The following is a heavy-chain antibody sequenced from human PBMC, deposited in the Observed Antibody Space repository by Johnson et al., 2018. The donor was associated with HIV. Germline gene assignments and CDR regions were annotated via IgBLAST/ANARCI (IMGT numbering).Heavy chain of an antibody. CDR3: ARDPYTSAGNPFDI. CDR2: IRYDGSNK. Sequence: QVQLVESGGGVVQPGGSLRLSCAASGFTFSSYGMHWVRQAPGKGLAWVAFIRYDGSNKYYADSVKGRFTISRDNSKNTLFLQMNSLRAEDTAVYYCARDPYTSAGNPFDIWGQGTRVTVS. CDR1: GFTFSSYG. V-gene: IGHV3-30*02. D-gene: IGHD3-10*01. J-gene: IGHJ3*02.